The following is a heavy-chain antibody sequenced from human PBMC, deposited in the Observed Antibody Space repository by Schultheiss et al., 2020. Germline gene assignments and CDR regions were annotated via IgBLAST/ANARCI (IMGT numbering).Heavy chain of an antibody. Sequence: GGSLRLSCAASGFTFSSYGMHWVRQAPGKGLEWVAVISYDGSNKYYADSVKGRFTISRDNSKNTLYLQMNSLRAEDTAVYYCADQTYSSSSGYFDYWGQGTLVTVSS. J-gene: IGHJ4*02. CDR3: ADQTYSSSSGYFDY. CDR1: GFTFSSYG. D-gene: IGHD6-6*01. CDR2: ISYDGSNK. V-gene: IGHV3-30*03.